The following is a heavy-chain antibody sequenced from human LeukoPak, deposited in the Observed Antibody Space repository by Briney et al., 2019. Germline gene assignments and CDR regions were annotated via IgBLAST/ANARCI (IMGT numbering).Heavy chain of an antibody. CDR3: ARGEPIYGSGSYYNPNNDY. CDR2: INHSGST. D-gene: IGHD3-10*01. V-gene: IGHV4-34*01. J-gene: IGHJ4*02. Sequence: SETLSLTCAVYGGSFSGYYWSWIRQPPGKGLEWIGEINHSGSTNYNPSLKSRVTISVDTSKNQFSLKLSPVAAADTAVYYCARGEPIYGSGSYYNPNNDYWGQGTLVTVSS. CDR1: GGSFSGYY.